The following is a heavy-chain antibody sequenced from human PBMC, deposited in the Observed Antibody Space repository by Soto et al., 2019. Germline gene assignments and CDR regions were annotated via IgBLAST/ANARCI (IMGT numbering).Heavy chain of an antibody. J-gene: IGHJ4*02. CDR2: IYWNDDK. CDR1: GFSLSTSGVG. V-gene: IGHV2-5*01. Sequence: GSGPTLVNPTQTLTLTCTFSGFSLSTSGVGVGWIRQPPGKALEWLALIYWNDDKRYSPSLKSRLTITKDTSKNQVVLTMTNMDPVDTATYYCAHRPFFGELLFAYFDYWGQGTLVTVSS. CDR3: AHRPFFGELLFAYFDY. D-gene: IGHD3-10*01.